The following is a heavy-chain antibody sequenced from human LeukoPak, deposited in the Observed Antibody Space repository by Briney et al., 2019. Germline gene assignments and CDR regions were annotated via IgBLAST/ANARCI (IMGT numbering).Heavy chain of an antibody. V-gene: IGHV4-39*01. Sequence: SETLSLTCTVSGGSISSSYYYWGWIRQPPGKGLEWIGSIYYSGSTYYNPSLKSRVTISVDTSKNQFSLKLRSVTAADTAVYYCVRHFGTWGQGTLVTVSS. CDR3: VRHFGT. CDR2: IYYSGST. J-gene: IGHJ4*02. D-gene: IGHD3/OR15-3a*01. CDR1: GGSISSSYYY.